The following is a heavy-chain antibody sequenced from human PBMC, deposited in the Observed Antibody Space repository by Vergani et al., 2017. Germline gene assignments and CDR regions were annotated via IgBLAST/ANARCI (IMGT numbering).Heavy chain of an antibody. CDR3: ARDLDDSCVSGSYSGAGDY. J-gene: IGHJ4*02. V-gene: IGHV1-2*02. CDR2: INPNSGGT. CDR1: GYTFTGYY. D-gene: IGHD3-10*01. Sequence: QVQLVQSGAEVKKPGASVKVSCKASGYTFTGYYMHWVRQAPGQGLEWMGWINPNSGGTNYAQKFQGRVTMTRDASISTAYRELSRLRSDDKAVYYCARDLDDSCVSGSYSGAGDYWGQGTLVTVSS.